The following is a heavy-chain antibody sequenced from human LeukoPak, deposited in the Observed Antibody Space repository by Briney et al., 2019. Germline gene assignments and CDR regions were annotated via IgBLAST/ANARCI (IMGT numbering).Heavy chain of an antibody. CDR3: AGRYGDYVQ. D-gene: IGHD4-17*01. CDR1: GFTFSSYS. J-gene: IGHJ4*02. CDR2: ISSSSSYI. V-gene: IGHV3-21*01. Sequence: PGGSLRFSCAASGFTFSSYSMNWVRQAPGKGLEWVSSISSSSSYIYYADSVKGRFTISRDNAKNSLYLQMNGLRAEDTAVYYCAGRYGDYVQWGQGTLVTVSS.